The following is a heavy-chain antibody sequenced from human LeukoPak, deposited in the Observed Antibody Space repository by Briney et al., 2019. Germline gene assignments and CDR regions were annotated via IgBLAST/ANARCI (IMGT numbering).Heavy chain of an antibody. Sequence: GGSLRLYCAASGFTLSSYWMSWVRQVPGRGPEWVANVNRDGSETYYLDSVKGRFTISKDNAKNSLYLQMNSLRAEDTALYHCARNNGMDVWGQGTTVIVSS. V-gene: IGHV3-7*03. CDR3: ARNNGMDV. J-gene: IGHJ6*02. CDR1: GFTLSSYW. CDR2: VNRDGSET.